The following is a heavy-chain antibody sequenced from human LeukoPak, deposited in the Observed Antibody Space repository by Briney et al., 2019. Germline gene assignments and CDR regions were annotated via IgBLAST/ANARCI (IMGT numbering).Heavy chain of an antibody. J-gene: IGHJ4*02. V-gene: IGHV3-23*01. CDR1: GFTFSIYA. CDR3: AKTYRAARTAFNH. D-gene: IGHD6-6*01. Sequence: GGSLRLSCAASGFTFSIYAMSWVRQAPGKGLEWVSGTSGSGGSTYYADSVKGRFTISRDNSKNTLYRQMNSLRAEDTAIYYCAKTYRAARTAFNHWGQGTLVTVSS. CDR2: TSGSGGST.